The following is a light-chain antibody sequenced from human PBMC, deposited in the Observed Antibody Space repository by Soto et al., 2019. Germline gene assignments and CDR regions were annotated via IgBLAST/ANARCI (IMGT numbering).Light chain of an antibody. CDR2: ESS. CDR1: QYISHY. Sequence: DIQMTQSPPSLSASVGDRVTITCRASQYISHYLNWYQQKPGKAPKVLIYESSNLEEGVPTRFSGSGSGTELPFNISGLQPEDIATYYCQQYDNLPLTFGPGTKVDIK. V-gene: IGKV1-33*01. CDR3: QQYDNLPLT. J-gene: IGKJ3*01.